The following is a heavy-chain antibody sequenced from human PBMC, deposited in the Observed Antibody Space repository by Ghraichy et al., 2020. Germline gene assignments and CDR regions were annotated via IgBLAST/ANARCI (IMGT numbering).Heavy chain of an antibody. CDR2: ISGSGGST. D-gene: IGHD2-21*02. CDR3: ANLDVYCGGDCYSSIVGAFDI. V-gene: IGHV3-23*01. CDR1: GFTFSSYA. Sequence: GGSLRLSCAASGFTFSSYAMSWVRQAPGKGLEWVSAISGSGGSTYYADSVKGRFTISRDNSKNTLYLQMNSLRAEDTAVYYCANLDVYCGGDCYSSIVGAFDIWGQGTMVTVSS. J-gene: IGHJ3*02.